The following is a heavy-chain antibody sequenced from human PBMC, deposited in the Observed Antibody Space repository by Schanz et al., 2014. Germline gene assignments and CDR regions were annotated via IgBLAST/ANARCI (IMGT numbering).Heavy chain of an antibody. J-gene: IGHJ5*02. CDR3: AKAADWPVTRFDP. V-gene: IGHV3-23*04. CDR1: GFTLSNYA. Sequence: EVQLVESGGGLVQPGGSLRLSCAASGFTLSNYAMSWVRQAPGKGLEWVSALSEGGGGTHYADSVRGRFTISSDSSKNTLYLQMRSLRADDTAVYYCAKAADWPVTRFDPWGQGTLVTVSS. CDR2: LSEGGGGT. D-gene: IGHD3-9*01.